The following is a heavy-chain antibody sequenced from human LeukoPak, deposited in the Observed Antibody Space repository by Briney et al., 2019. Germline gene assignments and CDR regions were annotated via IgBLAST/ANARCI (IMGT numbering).Heavy chain of an antibody. D-gene: IGHD5-18*01. V-gene: IGHV3-30*04. Sequence: GGSLRLSCAASGFTFSSYAMHWVRQAPGKGLEWVAVISYDGSNRYYADSVKGRFTISRDNSKNTLYLQMNSLRAEDTAVYYCARDYSYGNCWGQGTLVTVSS. CDR3: ARDYSYGNC. J-gene: IGHJ4*02. CDR1: GFTFSSYA. CDR2: ISYDGSNR.